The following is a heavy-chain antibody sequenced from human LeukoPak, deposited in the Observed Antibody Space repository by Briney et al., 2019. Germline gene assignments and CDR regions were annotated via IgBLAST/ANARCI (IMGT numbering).Heavy chain of an antibody. D-gene: IGHD3-3*01. V-gene: IGHV3-7*01. CDR3: ARDEGVWSGSDH. J-gene: IGHJ4*02. Sequence: GGSLRLSCAASGFSFSDYWISWLRQAPGKGLEWVANIRPDGSEKQYVDSVKGRFTISGDNTKNSLYLQMSSLRAEDTAVYYCARDEGVWSGSDHWGPGTLSPSPQ. CDR2: IRPDGSEK. CDR1: GFSFSDYW.